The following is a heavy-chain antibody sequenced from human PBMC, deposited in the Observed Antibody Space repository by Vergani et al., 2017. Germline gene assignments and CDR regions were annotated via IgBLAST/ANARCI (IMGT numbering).Heavy chain of an antibody. V-gene: IGHV4-34*01. J-gene: IGHJ4*02. CDR3: ARVQCGGDCYSFDY. CDR1: GGSFSGYY. CDR2: INHSGST. Sequence: QVQLQQWGAGLLKPSETLSLTCAVYGGSFSGYYWSWIRQPPGKGLEWIGEINHSGSTNYNPSLKSRVTISVDTSKNQFSLKLSSVTAADTAVYYCARVQCGGDCYSFDYWGQGTLVTVSS. D-gene: IGHD2-21*01.